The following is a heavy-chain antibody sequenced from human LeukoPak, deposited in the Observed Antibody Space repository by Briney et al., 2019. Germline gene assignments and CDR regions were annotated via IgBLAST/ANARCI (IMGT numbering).Heavy chain of an antibody. D-gene: IGHD3-22*01. CDR2: IHTSGRT. Sequence: TLSLTCTVSGGSISSGSYYWSWIRQPAGKGLEWIGRIHTSGRTNYNPSLKSRVTMSVDTSKNQFSLELTSVTAADTAVYYCARGVTYYYDSSGYLYWGQGTLVTVPS. V-gene: IGHV4-61*02. CDR3: ARGVTYYYDSSGYLY. CDR1: GGSISSGSYY. J-gene: IGHJ4*02.